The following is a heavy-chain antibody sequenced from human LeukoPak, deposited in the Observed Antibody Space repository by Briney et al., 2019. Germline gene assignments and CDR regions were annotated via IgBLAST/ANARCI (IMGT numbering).Heavy chain of an antibody. D-gene: IGHD3-10*01. CDR3: ARDTLLWFGEFSYYFDY. CDR1: GFTFSSYG. CDR2: IRNDGSNK. V-gene: IGHV3-30*02. Sequence: GGSLRLSCAASGFTFSSYGMHRVRQTPDKGLEWVAFIRNDGSNKYYAESEKGRFTISRDNSKNTLYLQMNSLRAEDTAVYYCARDTLLWFGEFSYYFDYWGQGTLVTVSS. J-gene: IGHJ4*02.